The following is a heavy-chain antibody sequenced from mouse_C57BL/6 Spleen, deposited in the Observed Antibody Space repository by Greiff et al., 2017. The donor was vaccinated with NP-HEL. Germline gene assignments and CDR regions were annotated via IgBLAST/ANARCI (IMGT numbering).Heavy chain of an antibody. CDR1: GFTFSDYG. J-gene: IGHJ4*01. D-gene: IGHD2-1*01. CDR3: ARTPVYYGNYYAMDY. CDR2: ISSGSSTI. V-gene: IGHV5-17*01. Sequence: EVMLVESGGGLVKPGGSLKLSCAASGFTFSDYGMHWVRQAPEKGLEWVAYISSGSSTIYYADTVKGRFTISRDNAKNTLFLQMTSLRSEDTAMYYCARTPVYYGNYYAMDYWGQGTSVTVSS.